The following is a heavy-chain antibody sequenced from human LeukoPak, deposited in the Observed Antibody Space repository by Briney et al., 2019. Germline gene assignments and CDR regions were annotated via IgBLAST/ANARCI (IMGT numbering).Heavy chain of an antibody. D-gene: IGHD2-2*01. CDR2: IIPIFGTA. J-gene: IGHJ4*02. CDR1: GGTFSSYA. Sequence: ASVKVSCKASGGTFSSYAISWVRQAPGQGREGMGGIIPIFGTANYAQKFQGRVTITADESTSTAYMELSSLRSEDTAVYYCARLYDPPIGYCSSTSCSVPFDYWGQGTLVTVSS. CDR3: ARLYDPPIGYCSSTSCSVPFDY. V-gene: IGHV1-69*01.